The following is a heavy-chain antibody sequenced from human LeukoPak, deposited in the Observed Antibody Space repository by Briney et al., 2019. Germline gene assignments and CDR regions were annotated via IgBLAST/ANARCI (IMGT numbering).Heavy chain of an antibody. Sequence: GGSLRLSCAASGFTFSSYGMSWVRQAPGKGLEWVSAISGSGGSTYYADSVKGRFTISRDNSKNTLYLQMNSLRAEDTAVYYCAKDLEYCSGGSCYGYWGAFDIWGQGTMVTVSS. CDR2: ISGSGGST. D-gene: IGHD2-15*01. V-gene: IGHV3-23*01. CDR1: GFTFSSYG. CDR3: AKDLEYCSGGSCYGYWGAFDI. J-gene: IGHJ3*02.